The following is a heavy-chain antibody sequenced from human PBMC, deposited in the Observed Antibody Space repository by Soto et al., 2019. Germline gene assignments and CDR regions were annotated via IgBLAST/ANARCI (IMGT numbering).Heavy chain of an antibody. CDR1: GFTVSSNY. Sequence: EVQVVETGGGLIQPGGSLRLSCAVSGFTVSSNYMSWVRQPPGKGPEWVSDIYSGGSTYYADSVKGRFTISRDNSKNTLYLQMNSLRAEDTAVYYCARERDGHNPNGFDFWGQGTLVTVSS. J-gene: IGHJ5*01. CDR2: IYSGGST. CDR3: ARERDGHNPNGFDF. V-gene: IGHV3-53*02. D-gene: IGHD2-8*01.